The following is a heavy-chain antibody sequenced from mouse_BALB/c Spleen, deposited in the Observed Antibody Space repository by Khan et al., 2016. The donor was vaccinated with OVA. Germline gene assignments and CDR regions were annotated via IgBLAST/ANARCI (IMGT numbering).Heavy chain of an antibody. D-gene: IGHD1-1*01. CDR3: ARPPITTVVATSYWFFDV. J-gene: IGHJ1*01. CDR1: GFTFSTYA. V-gene: IGHV5-9-3*01. Sequence: EVQRVESGGGLVKSGGSLKLSCAASGFTFSTYAMSWVRQTPEKRLEWVATISTGDTYTYYPDSVKGRFTISRDNAKNTLYLQMSSLRSEDTAMYYCARPPITTVVATSYWFFDVGGAGTTVTVST. CDR2: ISTGDTYT.